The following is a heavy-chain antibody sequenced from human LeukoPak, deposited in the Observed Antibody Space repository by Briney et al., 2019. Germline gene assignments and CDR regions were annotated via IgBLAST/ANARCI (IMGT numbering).Heavy chain of an antibody. J-gene: IGHJ2*01. D-gene: IGHD1-7*01. V-gene: IGHV3-74*01. Sequence: PGGSLRLSCAASGFTFSSSWMHWVRQGPGKGLVWVARMNADGRTINYADSVKGRFTISRDNAKNTLYLQMNNLRTEDAAVYYCARAGNYYFDLWGRGTQVTVSS. CDR2: MNADGRTI. CDR3: ARAGNYYFDL. CDR1: GFTFSSSW.